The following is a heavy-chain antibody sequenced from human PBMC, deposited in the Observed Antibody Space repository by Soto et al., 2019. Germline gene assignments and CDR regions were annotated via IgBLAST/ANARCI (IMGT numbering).Heavy chain of an antibody. CDR1: SGSISSSSYY. V-gene: IGHV4-61*01. J-gene: IGHJ5*01. CDR3: ARVGRGSGWFDS. Sequence: SETLSLTCTVSSGSISSSSYYWSWIRQPPGKGLECIGYIYYSGSTKYNPSLKSRVTVSVDTSKNQFSLKLSSVTAADTAVYYCARVGRGSGWFDSWGQGTLVTVS. D-gene: IGHD1-26*01. CDR2: IYYSGST.